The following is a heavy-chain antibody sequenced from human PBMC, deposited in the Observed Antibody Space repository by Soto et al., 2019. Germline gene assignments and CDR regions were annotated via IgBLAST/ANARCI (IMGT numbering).Heavy chain of an antibody. CDR3: ARLRWDYYYYMDV. CDR2: IYYSGRT. J-gene: IGHJ6*03. Sequence: QVQLQESGPGLVKPSETLSLTCTVSGGSISSYYWSCIRQPPGKGLEWIGYIYYSGRTNYNPSLKSRVTISVDTSKNQFSLKLSSVTAADTAVYYCARLRWDYYYYMDVWGKGTTVTVSS. CDR1: GGSISSYY. V-gene: IGHV4-59*08.